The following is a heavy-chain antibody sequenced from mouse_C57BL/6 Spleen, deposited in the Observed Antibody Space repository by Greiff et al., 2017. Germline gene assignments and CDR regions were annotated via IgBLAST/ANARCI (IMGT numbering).Heavy chain of an antibody. J-gene: IGHJ3*01. CDR1: GFTFSSYA. V-gene: IGHV5-4*01. CDR2: ISDGGSYT. Sequence: EVQVVESGGGLVKPGGSLKLSCAASGFTFSSYAMSWVRPTPEKRLEWVATISDGGSYTYYPDNVKGRFTISRDNAKNNLYLQMSHLKSEDTAMYYCARAYTNGGFAYWGQGTLVTVSA. D-gene: IGHD1-1*01. CDR3: ARAYTNGGFAY.